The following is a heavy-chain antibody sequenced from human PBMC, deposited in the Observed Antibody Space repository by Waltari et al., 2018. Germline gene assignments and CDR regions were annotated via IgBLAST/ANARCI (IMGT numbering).Heavy chain of an antibody. D-gene: IGHD3-16*01. V-gene: IGHV1-2*06. Sequence: QVQLVQSGAEVKKPGASVKVSCKASGYTFTGYYMPWVRQAPGQGLGWMGRINPNSSGTNYAQKLQGRGTMTRDTSISTAYMEMGRLRSDDAAVYYCARDGAARMSYYYYMDVWGKGTTVTVSS. CDR1: GYTFTGYY. CDR3: ARDGAARMSYYYYMDV. J-gene: IGHJ6*03. CDR2: INPNSSGT.